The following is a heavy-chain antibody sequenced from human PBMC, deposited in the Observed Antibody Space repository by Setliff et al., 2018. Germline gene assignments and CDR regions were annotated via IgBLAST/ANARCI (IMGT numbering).Heavy chain of an antibody. CDR1: GGSIGPHY. Sequence: SETLSLTCTVSGGSIGPHYWSWIRQAPGKGLEWIGHIFYSDTAKYNPSLESRAAISVDSSKNQFSLKLRSVTAADTAVYYCARMSGFQYIDVWDKGTTVTVSS. V-gene: IGHV4-59*08. J-gene: IGHJ6*03. CDR3: ARMSGFQYIDV. D-gene: IGHD3-3*01. CDR2: IFYSDTA.